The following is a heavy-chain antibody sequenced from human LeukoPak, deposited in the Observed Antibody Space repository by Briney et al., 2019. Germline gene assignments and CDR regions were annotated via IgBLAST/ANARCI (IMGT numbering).Heavy chain of an antibody. V-gene: IGHV3-53*01. Sequence: GGSLRLSCAASGFTVSSNYMSWVRQAPGKGLEWVSVIYSGGSTYYADSVKGRFTISRDNSKNTLYLQMNSLKTEDTAVYYCTADLGTTSLQDYYYYMDVWGDGTTVTVSS. CDR1: GFTVSSNY. D-gene: IGHD1-7*01. J-gene: IGHJ6*03. CDR2: IYSGGST. CDR3: TADLGTTSLQDYYYYMDV.